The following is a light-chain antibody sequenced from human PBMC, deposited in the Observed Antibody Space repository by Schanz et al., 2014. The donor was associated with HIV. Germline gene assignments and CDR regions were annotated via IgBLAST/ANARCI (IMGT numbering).Light chain of an antibody. J-gene: IGLJ1*01. V-gene: IGLV2-14*03. CDR3: CSYVPGGTYV. CDR2: GVF. CDR1: NNDIGSYTY. Sequence: QSALTQPASVSWSPGQSITVSCTGTNNDIGSYTYVAWYQQHPGKAPKVVVYGVFDRPSGVSDRFSGSKSGNTASLTISGLQAEDDADYYCCSYVPGGTYVFGTGTKLTVL.